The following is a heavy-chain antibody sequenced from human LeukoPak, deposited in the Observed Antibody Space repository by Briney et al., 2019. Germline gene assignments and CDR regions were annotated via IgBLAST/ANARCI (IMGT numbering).Heavy chain of an antibody. V-gene: IGHV1-46*01. CDR2: MNPSGTST. Sequence: EASVKVSCKASGYSLTRYYMHWVRQAPGQGLEWMGIMNPSGTSTNYAQKFQGRVIMTGDTSTSTVYMELRSLRSDDTAVYYCAWALYYYDSRSYDDFDYWGQGTLVTVSS. CDR1: GYSLTRYY. CDR3: AWALYYYDSRSYDDFDY. D-gene: IGHD3-22*01. J-gene: IGHJ4*02.